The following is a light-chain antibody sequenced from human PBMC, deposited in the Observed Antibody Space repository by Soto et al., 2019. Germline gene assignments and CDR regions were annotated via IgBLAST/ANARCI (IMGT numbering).Light chain of an antibody. Sequence: EVVLTQSPGTLSLSPGERATLSCRASQSVSSSNLVWYQHKPGLPPGLIVYSASSRATGIPDRFSGSGSGTDFTLTISRLEPEDFAVYYCQQYGGSPPVTFGGGTKVEIK. V-gene: IGKV3-20*01. CDR2: SAS. J-gene: IGKJ4*01. CDR3: QQYGGSPPVT. CDR1: QSVSSSN.